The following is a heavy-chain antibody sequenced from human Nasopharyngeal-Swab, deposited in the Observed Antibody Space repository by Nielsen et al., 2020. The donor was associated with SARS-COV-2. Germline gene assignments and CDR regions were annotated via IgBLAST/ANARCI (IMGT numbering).Heavy chain of an antibody. Sequence: GGSLRLSFEPSGFTFSSYPIHWVRWAPGKGLEWESVLSYVGGDEPYADSVKGRFTISRNNSKNTLYLQMKSLTVDDTAVYYCARSYNPGGFGWLLSNDWGQGTLVTVSS. D-gene: IGHD3-9*01. CDR3: ARSYNPGGFGWLLSND. J-gene: IGHJ4*02. V-gene: IGHV3-30*04. CDR1: GFTFSSYP. CDR2: LSYVGGDE.